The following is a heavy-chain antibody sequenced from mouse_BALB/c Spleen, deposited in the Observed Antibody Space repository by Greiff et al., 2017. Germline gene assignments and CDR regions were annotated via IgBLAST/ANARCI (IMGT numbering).Heavy chain of an antibody. Sequence: QVQLQQPGAELVMPGASVKMSCKASGYTFTDYWMHWVKQRPGQGLEWIGAIDTSDSYTSYNQKFKGKATLTVDESSSTAYMQLSSLTSEDSAVYYCAREGVTTAQDWYFDVWGAGTTVTVSS. D-gene: IGHD1-2*01. J-gene: IGHJ1*01. CDR3: AREGVTTAQDWYFDV. V-gene: IGHV1-69*01. CDR1: GYTFTDYW. CDR2: IDTSDSYT.